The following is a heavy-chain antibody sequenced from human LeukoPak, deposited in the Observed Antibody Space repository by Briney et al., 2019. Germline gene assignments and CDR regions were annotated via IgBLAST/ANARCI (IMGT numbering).Heavy chain of an antibody. V-gene: IGHV3-9*01. CDR3: AKGPPGIAAAGTARSYFDY. CDR1: GFTFDDYA. D-gene: IGHD6-13*01. J-gene: IGHJ4*02. Sequence: GGSLRLSCVASGFTFDDYAMHWVRQAPGKGLEWVSGISWNRGSIGYADSVKGRFTISRDNAKNSLYLQMNSLRAEDTALYYCAKGPPGIAAAGTARSYFDYWGQGTLVTVSS. CDR2: ISWNRGSI.